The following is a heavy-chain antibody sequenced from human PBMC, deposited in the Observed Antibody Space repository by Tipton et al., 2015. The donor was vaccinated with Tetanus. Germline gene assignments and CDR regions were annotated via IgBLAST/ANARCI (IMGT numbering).Heavy chain of an antibody. CDR1: GASFSSGDYY. CDR2: IYQTGTT. J-gene: IGHJ4*02. D-gene: IGHD2/OR15-2a*01. CDR3: ARVSRRNFYFDY. V-gene: IGHV4-30-4*01. Sequence: TLSLTCTVSGASFSSGDYYWSWIRKPPGKDLEWIGYIYQTGTTYYNPSLKGRVTISMDRSNTQFSLRLDSLTAADTAVYFCARVSRRNFYFDYWGPGAQVTVSS.